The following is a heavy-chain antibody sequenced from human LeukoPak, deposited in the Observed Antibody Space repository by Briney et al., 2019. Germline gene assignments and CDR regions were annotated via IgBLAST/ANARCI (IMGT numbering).Heavy chain of an antibody. V-gene: IGHV4-39*02. D-gene: IGHD3-3*01. Sequence: PSETLSLTCTVSGGSISSSSYYWGWIRQPPGKGLEWIGSIYYSGSTYYNPSLKSRVTISVDTSKKQFSLKLSSVTAADTAVYYCARDSTILEWLTPYYYYGMDVWGQGTTVTVSS. CDR1: GGSISSSSYY. J-gene: IGHJ6*02. CDR3: ARDSTILEWLTPYYYYGMDV. CDR2: IYYSGST.